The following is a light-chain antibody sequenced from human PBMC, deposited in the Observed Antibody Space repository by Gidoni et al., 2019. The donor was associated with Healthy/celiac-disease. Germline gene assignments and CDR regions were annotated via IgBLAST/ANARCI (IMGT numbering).Light chain of an antibody. Sequence: QSALTQPASVSGSPGQSITISCTGTSSDAGGYNYVSWYQQHPGKAPKLMIYEVSYRPSDVSNRFSGSKSGNTASLTISGLQAEDEADYYCSSYTSSSTPYVVFGGGPKLTVL. CDR1: SSDAGGYNY. J-gene: IGLJ2*01. CDR2: EVS. V-gene: IGLV2-14*01. CDR3: SSYTSSSTPYVV.